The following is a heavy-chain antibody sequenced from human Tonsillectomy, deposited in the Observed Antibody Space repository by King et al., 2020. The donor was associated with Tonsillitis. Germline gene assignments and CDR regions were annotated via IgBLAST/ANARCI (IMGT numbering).Heavy chain of an antibody. Sequence: VQLQESGPGLVKPSETLSLTCTVSGGSISSYYWSWIRQPAGKGLEWIGRIYTSGSTNYNPSLKSLVTMSVDTSKNQFSLKLSSVTAADTAVYYCARAYSDAFWSGYKTYWYFDLWGRGTLVTVSS. CDR3: ARAYSDAFWSGYKTYWYFDL. V-gene: IGHV4-4*07. CDR1: GGSISSYY. CDR2: IYTSGST. J-gene: IGHJ2*01. D-gene: IGHD3-3*01.